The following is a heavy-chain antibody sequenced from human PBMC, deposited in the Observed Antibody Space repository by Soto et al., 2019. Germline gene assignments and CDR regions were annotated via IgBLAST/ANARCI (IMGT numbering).Heavy chain of an antibody. J-gene: IGHJ4*02. CDR2: IKHDGSET. V-gene: IGHV3-7*03. D-gene: IGHD3-22*01. CDR1: GFTVSSNH. Sequence: PGGSLRLCCAACGFTVSSNHMSWVRQTPGKGLEWVANIKHDGSETYYVDSVKGRFTISRDNSKNTLYLQMNSLRAEDTAVYYCARGNYYDSSGYYAYFGHWGQGTLVTVSS. CDR3: ARGNYYDSSGYYAYFGH.